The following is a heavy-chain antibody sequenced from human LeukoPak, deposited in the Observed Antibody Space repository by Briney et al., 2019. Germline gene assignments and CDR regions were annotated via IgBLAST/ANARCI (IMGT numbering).Heavy chain of an antibody. Sequence: AASVKVSCKASGYTFTSYYMHWVRRAPGQGLEWMGITNPSGGSTSYAQKFQGRVTMTRDTSISTAYMELSRLRSDDTAVYYCAGSGSYYNPNPDKYYFDYWGQGTLVTVSS. D-gene: IGHD3-10*01. J-gene: IGHJ4*02. CDR2: TNPSGGST. V-gene: IGHV1-46*01. CDR3: AGSGSYYNPNPDKYYFDY. CDR1: GYTFTSYY.